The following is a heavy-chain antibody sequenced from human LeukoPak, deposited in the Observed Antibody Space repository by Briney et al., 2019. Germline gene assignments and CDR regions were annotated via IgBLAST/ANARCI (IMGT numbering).Heavy chain of an antibody. D-gene: IGHD3-22*01. CDR1: GGSISSYY. V-gene: IGHV4-4*07. CDR3: SRDDSSGYINYYMDV. Sequence: SETLSLTCTVSGGSISSYYWTWIRQPAGKGLEWIGRIYSSGSTNYNPSLKSRVTMSVDTSKNQFSLRLSSVTAADTAVYYCSRDDSSGYINYYMDVWGKGTTVTDSS. CDR2: IYSSGST. J-gene: IGHJ6*03.